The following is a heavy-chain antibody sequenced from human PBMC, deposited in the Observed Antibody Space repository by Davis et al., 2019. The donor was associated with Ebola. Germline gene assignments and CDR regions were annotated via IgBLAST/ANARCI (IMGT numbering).Heavy chain of an antibody. CDR3: AKSILFHNYIGNSDYFDY. V-gene: IGHV3-48*02. CDR2: ISSSSSTI. CDR1: GFTFSSYS. Sequence: GESLKISCAASGFTFSSYSMNWVRQAPGKGLEWVSYISSSSSTIYYADSVKGRFTISRDNAKNSLYLQMNSLRDEDTAVYYCAKSILFHNYIGNSDYFDYWGQGTLVTVSS. J-gene: IGHJ4*02. D-gene: IGHD4-23*01.